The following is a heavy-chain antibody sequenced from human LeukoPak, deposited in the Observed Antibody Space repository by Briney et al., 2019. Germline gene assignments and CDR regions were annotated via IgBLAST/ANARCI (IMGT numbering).Heavy chain of an antibody. V-gene: IGHV1-8*03. Sequence: ASVKVSCKASGYTFTSYDINWVRQAPGQGLEWMGWMNPNSGNTGYAQKFQGRVTITRNTSISTAYMELSSLRSEDTAVYYCARAKGYYDILTGYFGYNWFDPWGQGTLVTVSS. CDR2: MNPNSGNT. J-gene: IGHJ5*02. CDR3: ARAKGYYDILTGYFGYNWFDP. CDR1: GYTFTSYD. D-gene: IGHD3-9*01.